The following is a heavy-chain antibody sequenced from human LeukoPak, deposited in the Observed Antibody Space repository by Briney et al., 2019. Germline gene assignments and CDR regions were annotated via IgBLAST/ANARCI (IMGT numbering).Heavy chain of an antibody. CDR1: GFTFSSYS. Sequence: GGSLRLSCAASGFTFSSYSMNWVRQAPGKGLEWVSSISSSSSYIYYADSVKGRFTISRDNAKNSLYLQMNSLRAEDTAVYYCARDSDVLGYCSSTSCYPGYWGQGTLVTVSS. J-gene: IGHJ4*02. D-gene: IGHD2-2*01. CDR2: ISSSSSYI. V-gene: IGHV3-21*01. CDR3: ARDSDVLGYCSSTSCYPGY.